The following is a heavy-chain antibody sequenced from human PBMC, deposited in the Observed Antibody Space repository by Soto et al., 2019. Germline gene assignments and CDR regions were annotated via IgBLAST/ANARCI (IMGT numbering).Heavy chain of an antibody. Sequence: GGSLRLSCAASEFTFGSYAMSWVRQAPGKGLEWVADISGDGGTTHYADSVKGRFTISRNNFKNILYLEMSSLRADDTAVYYCARDPDRLGLFYYHGMDVWGQGTTVTVSS. CDR2: ISGDGGTT. J-gene: IGHJ6*02. V-gene: IGHV3-23*01. CDR3: ARDPDRLGLFYYHGMDV. CDR1: EFTFGSYA. D-gene: IGHD3-10*01.